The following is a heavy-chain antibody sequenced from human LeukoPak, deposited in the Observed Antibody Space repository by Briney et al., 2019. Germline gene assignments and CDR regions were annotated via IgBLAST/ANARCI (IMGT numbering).Heavy chain of an antibody. Sequence: GGSLRLSCAASGFTFSKYWMLWVRQAPGKGLESVSRINTDGTVTTYADSVKGRFTVSRDNADNTMFLQMNSVRDEDTAVYYCATKQWLAPRPDSWGQGTPVTVSS. CDR2: INTDGTVT. V-gene: IGHV3-74*01. CDR1: GFTFSKYW. D-gene: IGHD6-19*01. CDR3: ATKQWLAPRPDS. J-gene: IGHJ4*02.